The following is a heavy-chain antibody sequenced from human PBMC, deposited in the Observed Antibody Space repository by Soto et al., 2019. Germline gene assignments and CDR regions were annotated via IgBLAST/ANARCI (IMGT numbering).Heavy chain of an antibody. J-gene: IGHJ4*02. Sequence: SETLSLTCAVSGGSISSSNWWSWVRQPPGKGLEWIGEIYHAGTTKYNPSLKSRINMSIDKSKNQFSLNLSSVTAADTAIYYCATVLRACGANLDWGQGTLVTVSS. CDR1: GGSISSSNW. V-gene: IGHV4-4*02. D-gene: IGHD2-15*01. CDR2: IYHAGTT. CDR3: ATVLRACGANLD.